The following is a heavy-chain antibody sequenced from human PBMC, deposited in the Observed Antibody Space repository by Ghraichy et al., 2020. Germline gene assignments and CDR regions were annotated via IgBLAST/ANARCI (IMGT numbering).Heavy chain of an antibody. CDR2: IYYSGST. CDR3: ARVYLDPNYYGSGSYYMRGRFGWFDP. CDR1: GGSISSYY. V-gene: IGHV4-59*01. J-gene: IGHJ5*02. Sequence: SETLSLTCTVSGGSISSYYWSWIRQPPGKGLEWIGYIYYSGSTNYNPSLKSRVTISVDTSKNQFSLKLSSVTAADTAVYYCARVYLDPNYYGSGSYYMRGRFGWFDPWGQGTLVTVSS. D-gene: IGHD3-10*01.